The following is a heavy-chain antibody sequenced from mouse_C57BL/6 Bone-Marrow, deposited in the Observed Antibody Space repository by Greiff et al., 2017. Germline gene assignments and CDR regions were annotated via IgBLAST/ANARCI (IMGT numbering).Heavy chain of an antibody. D-gene: IGHD3-2*02. Sequence: QVQLQQSGAELVRPGTSVKVSCKASGYAFTNYLIEWVKQRPGQGLEWIGVINPGSGGTNYNEKFKGKATLTADKSSSTAYMQLSSLTSEDSAVYFCARDSSGVWDWGQGTLVTASA. CDR2: INPGSGGT. CDR1: GYAFTNYL. V-gene: IGHV1-54*01. J-gene: IGHJ3*01. CDR3: ARDSSGVWD.